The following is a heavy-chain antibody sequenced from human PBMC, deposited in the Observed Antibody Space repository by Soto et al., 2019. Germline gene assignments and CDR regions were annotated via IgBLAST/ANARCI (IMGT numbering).Heavy chain of an antibody. V-gene: IGHV1-69*13. J-gene: IGHJ6*02. CDR3: ARDPPIVVVTATRSYYYYGMAV. D-gene: IGHD2-21*02. CDR1: GGTFSSYA. CDR2: IIPIFGTA. Sequence: GASVKVSCKASGGTFSSYAISWVRQAPGQGLEWMGGIIPIFGTANYAQKFQGRVTITADESTSTAYMELSSLRSEDTAVYYCARDPPIVVVTATRSYYYYGMAVWGQGTTVTVSS.